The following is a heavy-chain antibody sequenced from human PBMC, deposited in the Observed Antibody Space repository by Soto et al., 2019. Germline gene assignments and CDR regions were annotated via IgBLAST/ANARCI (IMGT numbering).Heavy chain of an antibody. CDR2: ISSSSSYI. Sequence: PGGSLRLSCAASGFTFSSYSMNWVRQASGKGLEWVSSISSSSSYIYYADSVKGRFTISRDNAKNSLYLQMNSLRAEDTAVYYCARDQGLVCQPPKYYYNATHVWAPGTTVTLSS. V-gene: IGHV3-21*01. D-gene: IGHD3-10*01. CDR3: ARDQGLVCQPPKYYYNATHV. CDR1: GFTFSSYS. J-gene: IGHJ6*02.